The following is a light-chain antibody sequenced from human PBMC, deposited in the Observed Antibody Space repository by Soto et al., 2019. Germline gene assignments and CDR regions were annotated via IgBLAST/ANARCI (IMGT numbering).Light chain of an antibody. CDR2: EVS. V-gene: IGLV2-8*01. J-gene: IGLJ2*01. CDR1: SSDVGGYNY. CDR3: SSFAGNNNLV. Sequence: QSVPTQPPSASGSPGHSVTDSCTGTSSDVGGYNYVSWYQQHPGKAPKLMISEVSMRPSGVPDRFSGSKSGNTASLTVSGLQAEDEADYYCSSFAGNNNLVFGGGTKLTVL.